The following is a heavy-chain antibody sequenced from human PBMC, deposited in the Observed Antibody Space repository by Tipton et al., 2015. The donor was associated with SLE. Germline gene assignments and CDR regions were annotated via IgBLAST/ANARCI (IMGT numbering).Heavy chain of an antibody. CDR1: GGSISSGGYY. D-gene: IGHD3-10*02. CDR2: IYCSGST. V-gene: IGHV4-31*03. J-gene: IGHJ4*02. Sequence: TLSLTCTVSGGSISSGGYYWSWIRQHPGKGLEWIGYIYCSGSTYYNPSLKSRVTISVDTSKNQFSLKLSSVAAADTAVYYCARMFADGGYYFDYWGQGTLVTVSS. CDR3: ARMFADGGYYFDY.